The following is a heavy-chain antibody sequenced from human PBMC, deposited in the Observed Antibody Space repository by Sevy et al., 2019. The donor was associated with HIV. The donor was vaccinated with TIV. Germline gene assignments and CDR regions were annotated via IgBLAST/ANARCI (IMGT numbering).Heavy chain of an antibody. CDR3: AKDRSIVGATIGSAFDI. V-gene: IGHV3-9*01. D-gene: IGHD1-26*01. CDR1: GFTFDDYA. Sequence: GGSLRLSCAASGFTFDDYAMHWVRQAPGKGLEWVSGISWNSGSIGYADSVKGRFTISRDNAKNSLYLQMNRLRAEDTALYYCAKDRSIVGATIGSAFDIWGQGTMVTVSS. CDR2: ISWNSGSI. J-gene: IGHJ3*02.